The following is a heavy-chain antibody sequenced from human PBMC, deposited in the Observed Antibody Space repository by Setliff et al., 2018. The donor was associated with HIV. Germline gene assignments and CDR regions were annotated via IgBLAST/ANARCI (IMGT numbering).Heavy chain of an antibody. D-gene: IGHD3-22*01. J-gene: IGHJ4*02. Sequence: PSETLSLTCTVSGGSISSSSYYWGWIRQPPGKGLEWIGSIYYSGSTYYNPSLKSRVTLSVDTSKNQFSLKLNSVTAADTAVYYCARVGYYDSSFDYWGQGTLVTVSS. CDR2: IYYSGST. V-gene: IGHV4-39*01. CDR3: ARVGYYDSSFDY. CDR1: GGSISSSSYY.